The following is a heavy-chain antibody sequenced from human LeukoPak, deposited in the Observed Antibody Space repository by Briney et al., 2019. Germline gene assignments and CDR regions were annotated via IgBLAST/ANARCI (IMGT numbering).Heavy chain of an antibody. CDR1: GGTFSSYA. J-gene: IGHJ4*02. V-gene: IGHV1-69*05. Sequence: GASVKVSCKASGGTFSSYAISWVRQAPGQGLEWMGRIIPIFGTANYAQKFQGRVTITTDESTSTAYMELSSLRSEDTAVYYCARDAPVIFYYDSSGYSNYFDYWGQGTLVTVSS. CDR3: ARDAPVIFYYDSSGYSNYFDY. CDR2: IIPIFGTA. D-gene: IGHD3-22*01.